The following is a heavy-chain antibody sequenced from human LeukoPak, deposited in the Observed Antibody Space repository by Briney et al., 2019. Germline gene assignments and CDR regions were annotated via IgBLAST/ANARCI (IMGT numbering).Heavy chain of an antibody. CDR2: ISGSGDST. J-gene: IGHJ4*02. V-gene: IGHV3-23*01. CDR1: GFTFSSYA. D-gene: IGHD3-22*01. Sequence: GGSLRLSCAASGFTFSSYAMSWVRQAPGKGLEWVSAISGSGDSTYYADSVKGRFTISRDNSKNTLYLQMNSLRAEDTAVYYCAKDHYYDSSGYDYWGQGTLVTVSS. CDR3: AKDHYYDSSGYDY.